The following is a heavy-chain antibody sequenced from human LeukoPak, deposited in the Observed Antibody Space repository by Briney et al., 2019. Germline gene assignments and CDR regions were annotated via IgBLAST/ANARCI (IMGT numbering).Heavy chain of an antibody. V-gene: IGHV3-30*02. CDR3: ARAHGSAWHL. J-gene: IGHJ5*02. D-gene: IGHD6-25*01. CDR1: GFTFSSYV. Sequence: GGSLRLSRAASGFTFSSYVMHWVRQAPGKGLEWVAFIRYDGSNKYYADSVKGRFTISRDNAKNSLYLQMNSLRAEDTAVYFCARAHGSAWHLWGQGTLVTVSS. CDR2: IRYDGSNK.